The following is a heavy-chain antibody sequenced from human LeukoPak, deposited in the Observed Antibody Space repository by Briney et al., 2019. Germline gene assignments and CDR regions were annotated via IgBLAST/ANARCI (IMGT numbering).Heavy chain of an antibody. CDR3: ARDTRGESDY. J-gene: IGHJ4*01. CDR1: GFTFSSYW. Sequence: PGGSLRLSCAASGFTFSSYWMSWVRQAPGKGLEWISYINSVEGRFTIPRDNAKNSLYLQMSSLRAEDTAMYYCARDTRGESDYWGHGTLVTVSS. CDR2: I. V-gene: IGHV3-48*04. D-gene: IGHD2-2*01.